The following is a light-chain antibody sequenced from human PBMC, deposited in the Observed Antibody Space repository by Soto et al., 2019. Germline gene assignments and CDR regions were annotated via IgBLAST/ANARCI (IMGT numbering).Light chain of an antibody. V-gene: IGKV1-5*01. CDR1: QSISNW. J-gene: IGKJ1*01. Sequence: DIPTTHSPSTLPASIGDRDTITCRARQSISNWLAWYQQKPETAPKLLIYHASTLESGVPSRFSGSGSGTEFTLTISSLQPGDFASYYCQQYNSYSFGQGTKVDIK. CDR3: QQYNSYS. CDR2: HAS.